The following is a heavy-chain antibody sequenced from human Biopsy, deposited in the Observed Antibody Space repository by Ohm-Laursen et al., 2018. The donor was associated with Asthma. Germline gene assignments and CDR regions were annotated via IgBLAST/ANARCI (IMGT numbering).Heavy chain of an antibody. CDR3: VRGSSSWHHGPFHYYYGLDV. Sequence: SETLSLTCSLSSGSGGYMRSGNYYWGWIRQPPGKGLEWIGSIYYSGTTYYTPSLESRVTVSADTSKNQFSLKLTSVTAADTAVYYCVRGSSSWHHGPFHYYYGLDVRGQGTTATVSS. J-gene: IGHJ6*02. CDR2: IYYSGTT. CDR1: SGSGGYMRSGNYY. D-gene: IGHD6-13*01. V-gene: IGHV4-39*01.